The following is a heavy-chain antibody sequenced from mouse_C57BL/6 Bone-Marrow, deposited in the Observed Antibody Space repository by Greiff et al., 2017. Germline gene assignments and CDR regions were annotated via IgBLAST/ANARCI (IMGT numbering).Heavy chain of an antibody. D-gene: IGHD4-1*01. CDR3: ARKGDLTGPYYFDY. J-gene: IGHJ2*01. CDR1: GYSFTGYY. V-gene: IGHV1-42*01. CDR2: INPSTGGT. Sequence: EVQRVESGPELVKPGASVKISCKASGYSFTGYYMNWVKQSPEKSLEWIGEINPSTGGTTYNQKFKAKATLTVDKSSSTAYMQLKSLTSDDSAVYYCARKGDLTGPYYFDYWGQGTTLTVSS.